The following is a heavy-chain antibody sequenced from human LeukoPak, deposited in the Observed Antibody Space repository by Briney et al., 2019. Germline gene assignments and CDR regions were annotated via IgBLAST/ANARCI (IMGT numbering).Heavy chain of an antibody. J-gene: IGHJ4*02. Sequence: GGSLRLACAASGFAFNTYSMNWVGQAPGKGLEWVSSISSSSSYIDYADSGKGRFTISRDNAKNSLYLQMNSLRVEDTAVYYCAKGGSGTYFLDYWGQGTLVTVSS. CDR1: GFAFNTYS. CDR2: ISSSSSYI. CDR3: AKGGSGTYFLDY. D-gene: IGHD1-26*01. V-gene: IGHV3-21*01.